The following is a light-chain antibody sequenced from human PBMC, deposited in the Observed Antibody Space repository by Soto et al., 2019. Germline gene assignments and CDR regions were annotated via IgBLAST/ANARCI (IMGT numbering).Light chain of an antibody. CDR1: QTISNY. CDR3: QQYYIYAT. Sequence: DIQMTQSPSTLSASVGDRVTITCRASQTISNYLTWYQQRPGKAPKLLIYRSSILQNGVPSRFSGSGSGTEFTLTISRLQTDDFATYYCQQYYIYATFGQGTRV. J-gene: IGKJ1*01. CDR2: RSS. V-gene: IGKV1-5*03.